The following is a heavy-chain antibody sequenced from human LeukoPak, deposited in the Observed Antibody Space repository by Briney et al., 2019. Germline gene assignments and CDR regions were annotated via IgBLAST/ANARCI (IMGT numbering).Heavy chain of an antibody. CDR1: GFTFSSYS. D-gene: IGHD3-16*01. V-gene: IGHV3-21*01. Sequence: GGSLRLSCAASGFTFSSYSMNWVRQAPGRGLEWVSSISSSSSYIYYADSVKGRFTISRDNAKNSLYLQMNSLRAEDTAVYYCARDLEGAFDYWGQGTLVTVSS. CDR3: ARDLEGAFDY. J-gene: IGHJ4*02. CDR2: ISSSSSYI.